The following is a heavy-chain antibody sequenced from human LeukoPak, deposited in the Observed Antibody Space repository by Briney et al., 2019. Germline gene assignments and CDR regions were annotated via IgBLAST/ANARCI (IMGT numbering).Heavy chain of an antibody. Sequence: PGRSLRLSSAASGFSFSSYEMNWVRQAPGKGLEWISYISASGAVTRYADSMEGRFTISRDNAKNSLYLEVNSLRGEDTAVYYCARDGTPNYGTGWVYMDVWGKGTTVTVSS. J-gene: IGHJ6*04. CDR1: GFSFSSYE. CDR2: ISASGAVT. CDR3: ARDGTPNYGTGWVYMDV. V-gene: IGHV3-48*03. D-gene: IGHD6-25*01.